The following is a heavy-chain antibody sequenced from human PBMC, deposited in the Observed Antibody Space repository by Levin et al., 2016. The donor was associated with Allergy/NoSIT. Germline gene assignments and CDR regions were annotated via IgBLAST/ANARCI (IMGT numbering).Heavy chain of an antibody. CDR2: ISAYNGNT. J-gene: IGHJ4*02. D-gene: IGHD3-10*01. Sequence: WVRQAPGQGLEWMGWISAYNGNTNYAQKLQGRVTMTTDTSTSTAYMELRSLRSDDTAVYYCARDARWFGELNYFDYWGQGTLVTVSS. CDR3: ARDARWFGELNYFDY. V-gene: IGHV1-18*01.